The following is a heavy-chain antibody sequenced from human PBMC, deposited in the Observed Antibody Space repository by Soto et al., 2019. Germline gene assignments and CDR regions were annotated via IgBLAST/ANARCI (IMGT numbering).Heavy chain of an antibody. J-gene: IGHJ3*02. Sequence: SVKVSCKASGGTFSSYAISWVRQAPGQGLEWMGGIIPIFGTANYAQKFQGRVTITADESTSTAYMELSSLRSEDTAVYYCARDCTMIVAARGWVCAFDIWGQGTIVTVSS. CDR3: ARDCTMIVAARGWVCAFDI. CDR2: IIPIFGTA. V-gene: IGHV1-69*13. CDR1: GGTFSSYA. D-gene: IGHD3-22*01.